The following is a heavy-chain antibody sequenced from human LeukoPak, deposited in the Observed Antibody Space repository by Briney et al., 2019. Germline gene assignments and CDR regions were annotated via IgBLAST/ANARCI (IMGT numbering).Heavy chain of an antibody. J-gene: IGHJ4*02. CDR2: ISSSSSYI. CDR1: GFTFSSYS. Sequence: GGSLRLSCAASGFTFSSYSMNWVRQAPGKGLEWVSSISSSSSYIYYADSVKGRFTISRDNAKNSLYLQMNSLRAEDTAVYYCARDSLERDYGDYVDFDYWGQGTLVTVSS. CDR3: ARDSLERDYGDYVDFDY. D-gene: IGHD4-17*01. V-gene: IGHV3-21*01.